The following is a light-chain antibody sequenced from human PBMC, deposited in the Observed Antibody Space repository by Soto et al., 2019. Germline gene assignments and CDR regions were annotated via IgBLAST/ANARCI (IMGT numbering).Light chain of an antibody. J-gene: IGLJ1*01. CDR1: SSDVGGYNY. CDR3: TSSTSKSTGV. Sequence: QSALTQPASVSGSPGQSITISCTGTSSDVGGYNYVSWYQQHPGKAPKLIIYEVSNRPSGVSNRFSGSKSGNTASLTISGLHAEDEADYYCTSSTSKSTGVFGTGTKVTVL. V-gene: IGLV2-14*01. CDR2: EVS.